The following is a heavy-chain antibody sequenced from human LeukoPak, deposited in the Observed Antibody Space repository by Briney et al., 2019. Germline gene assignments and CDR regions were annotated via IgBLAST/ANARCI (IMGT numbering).Heavy chain of an antibody. CDR3: AKSGVVVTAAYFDD. V-gene: IGHV3-23*01. Sequence: GGSLRLSCAASGFTFSSYAMNWVRQAPGKGLEWVSLISGSGGRTYYADSVKGRFTISRENSKNTLYLQMNSLRAEDTAVYYCAKSGVVVTAAYFDDRGQGTLVTVSS. CDR1: GFTFSSYA. D-gene: IGHD2-21*02. J-gene: IGHJ4*02. CDR2: ISGSGGRT.